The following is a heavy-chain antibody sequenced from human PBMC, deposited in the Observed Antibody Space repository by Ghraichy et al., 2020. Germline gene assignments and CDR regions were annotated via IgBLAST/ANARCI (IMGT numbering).Heavy chain of an antibody. V-gene: IGHV1-8*01. D-gene: IGHD3-9*01. CDR2: MNPNSGHT. Sequence: ASVKVSCKTSGYSFMNYDINWVRQATGQGLEWMGWMNPNSGHTSYAQKFQGRVTITRTTSIDTAYLDLSGLTSEDTAVYFCVRAPYEVLTETPRGDVWGQGTRGTVAS. CDR3: VRAPYEVLTETPRGDV. CDR1: GYSFMNYD. J-gene: IGHJ6*02.